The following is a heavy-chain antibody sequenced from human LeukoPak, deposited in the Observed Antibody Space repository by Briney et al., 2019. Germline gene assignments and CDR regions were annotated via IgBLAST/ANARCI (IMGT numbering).Heavy chain of an antibody. Sequence: GGSLRLSCAASGFTFSGYSMNWVRQAPGKGLDWVSSISSSSGYIYYADSVKGRFPISRDNAKNSLYLQMNSLRAEDTAVYYCARDLGSIAAVGEDYYYYGLDVWGQGTTVTVSS. J-gene: IGHJ6*02. V-gene: IGHV3-21*01. D-gene: IGHD6-13*01. CDR1: GFTFSGYS. CDR2: ISSSSGYI. CDR3: ARDLGSIAAVGEDYYYYGLDV.